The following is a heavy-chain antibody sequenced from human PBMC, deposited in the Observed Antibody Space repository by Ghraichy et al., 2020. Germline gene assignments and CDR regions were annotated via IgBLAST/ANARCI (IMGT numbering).Heavy chain of an antibody. J-gene: IGHJ2*01. CDR2: FDPEDGET. CDR1: GYTLTELS. Sequence: ASVKVSCKVSGYTLTELSMHWVRQAPGKGLEWMGGFDPEDGETIYAQKFQGRVTMTDDTSTDTAYMELSSLRSEDTAVYYCAGQGHCSSTSCYIRYFDLWGRGTLVTVSS. D-gene: IGHD2-2*02. V-gene: IGHV1-24*01. CDR3: AGQGHCSSTSCYIRYFDL.